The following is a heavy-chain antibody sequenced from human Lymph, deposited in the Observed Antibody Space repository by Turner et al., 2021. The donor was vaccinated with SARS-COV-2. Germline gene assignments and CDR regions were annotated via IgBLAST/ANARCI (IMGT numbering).Heavy chain of an antibody. Sequence: QVQLVESGGGVVQPGRSLRLSCAASVCTFSSYGMHWVRQAPGKGLEWVAVISYDGSNKYYADSVKGRFTISRDNTKKTLYLQMNSLRAEDTAVYYCAKVRSIFGVVIGGMDVWGQGTTVTVSS. J-gene: IGHJ6*02. V-gene: IGHV3-30*18. CDR2: ISYDGSNK. CDR3: AKVRSIFGVVIGGMDV. D-gene: IGHD3-3*01. CDR1: VCTFSSYG.